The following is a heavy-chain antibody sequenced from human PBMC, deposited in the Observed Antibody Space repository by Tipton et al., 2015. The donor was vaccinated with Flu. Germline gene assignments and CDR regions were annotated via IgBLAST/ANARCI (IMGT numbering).Heavy chain of an antibody. J-gene: IGHJ4*02. D-gene: IGHD2-2*01. CDR3: ARGDCSSTSCLDY. CDR1: GASISSRSYY. CDR2: IYSSGST. V-gene: IGHV4-39*07. Sequence: TLSLTCTVSGASISSRSYYWGWIRQPPGKGLEWIGCIYSSGSTNYNPTLKSRVTISADTSNNQFSLKLSSVTAADTAVYYCARGDCSSTSCLDYWGQGTLVTVSS.